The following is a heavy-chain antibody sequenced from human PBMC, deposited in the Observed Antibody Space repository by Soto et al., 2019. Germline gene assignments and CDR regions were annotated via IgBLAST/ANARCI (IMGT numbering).Heavy chain of an antibody. J-gene: IGHJ4*02. Sequence: PSEILSLTCAVSGGSISSSNWWSWVRQPPGKGLEWIGEIYHSGSTNYNPSLKSRVTISVDKSKNQFSLKLSSVTAADTAVYYCARVKASGVNFDYWGQGTLVTVSS. CDR1: GGSISSSNW. CDR2: IYHSGST. CDR3: ARVKASGVNFDY. D-gene: IGHD3-10*01. V-gene: IGHV4-4*02.